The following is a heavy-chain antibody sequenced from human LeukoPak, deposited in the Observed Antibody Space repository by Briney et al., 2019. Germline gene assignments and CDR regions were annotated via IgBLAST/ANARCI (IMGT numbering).Heavy chain of an antibody. Sequence: GGSLRLSCAASGFTFSNYAMSWVRQAPGKGLEWVSAISGSGDSTYYPYSVKGQFTISRDNSKNTLYLQMNSLRAEDTAVYYCVKDRGDSGSDMYYFDHWGQGTLVTVSS. CDR2: ISGSGDST. CDR3: VKDRGDSGSDMYYFDH. V-gene: IGHV3-23*01. J-gene: IGHJ4*02. CDR1: GFTFSNYA. D-gene: IGHD5-12*01.